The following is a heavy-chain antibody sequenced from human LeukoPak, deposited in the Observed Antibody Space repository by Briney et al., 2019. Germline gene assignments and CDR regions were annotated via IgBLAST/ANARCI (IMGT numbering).Heavy chain of an antibody. D-gene: IGHD3-22*01. CDR3: AREGYYAFDI. J-gene: IGHJ3*02. CDR1: GFTFNNYA. V-gene: IGHV3-30*04. Sequence: GGSLRLSCAASGFTFNNYAMQWVRQAPGKGLEWVDIISFDGRSEFYRDSVKGRFSISRDSSMVYLQMNSLRVEDTAVYYCAREGYYAFDIWGQGTMVTVSS. CDR2: ISFDGRSE.